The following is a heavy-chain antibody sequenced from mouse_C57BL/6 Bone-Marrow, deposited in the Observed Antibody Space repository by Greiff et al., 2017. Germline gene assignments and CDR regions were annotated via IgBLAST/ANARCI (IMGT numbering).Heavy chain of an antibody. CDR3: ARETYYYGSSYAMDY. J-gene: IGHJ4*01. D-gene: IGHD1-1*01. CDR2: INPSSGYI. V-gene: IGHV1-4*01. Sequence: QVQLQQSGAELARPGASVKMSCKASGYTFTSYTMHWVKQRPGQGLEWIGYINPSSGYIKYNQKFKDKATLTADKSSSTAYMHLSSLTSEDSAVYYCARETYYYGSSYAMDYWGQGTSVTVSS. CDR1: GYTFTSYT.